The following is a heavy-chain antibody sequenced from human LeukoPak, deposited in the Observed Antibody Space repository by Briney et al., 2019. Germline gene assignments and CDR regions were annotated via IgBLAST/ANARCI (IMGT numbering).Heavy chain of an antibody. Sequence: SETLSLTCAVSGYSISSGYYWGWIRQPPGKGLEWIGSIYHSGSTNYNPSLKSRVTMSVDTSKNQFSLKLSSVTAADTAVYYCARDHKGYCSSTSCYMMDVWGKGTTVTVSS. CDR2: IYHSGST. CDR3: ARDHKGYCSSTSCYMMDV. J-gene: IGHJ6*04. CDR1: GYSISSGYY. V-gene: IGHV4-38-2*02. D-gene: IGHD2-2*02.